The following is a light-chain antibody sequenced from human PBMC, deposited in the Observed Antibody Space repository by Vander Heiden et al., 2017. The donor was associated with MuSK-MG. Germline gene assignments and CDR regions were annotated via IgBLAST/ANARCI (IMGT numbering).Light chain of an antibody. V-gene: IGKV1-39*01. J-gene: IGKJ1*01. CDR2: DVS. Sequence: SRSLLSASVGDRVTITCRASQSINNYLNWYQQKPGRAPKVVIYDVSTLERGVPSRFSGSGSGTDFICTISSRQAEDFATYYCKHPHNMPVTFGQGTKVEIK. CDR1: QSINNY. CDR3: KHPHNMPVT.